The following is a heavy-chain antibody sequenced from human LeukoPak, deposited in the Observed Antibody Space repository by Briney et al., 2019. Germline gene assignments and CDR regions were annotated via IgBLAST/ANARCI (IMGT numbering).Heavy chain of an antibody. D-gene: IGHD6-13*01. J-gene: IGHJ5*02. CDR3: AREGTDRSSWYHWFDP. CDR2: IFYSGST. V-gene: IGHV4-39*07. Sequence: SETLSLTCTASSGSISTSNYYWGWVRQPPGKALEWIGNIFYSGSTYYSPSLKSRVTISLDTSRNQFSLKMRSVTAADTAVYYCAREGTDRSSWYHWFDPWGQGILVPVSS. CDR1: SGSISTSNYY.